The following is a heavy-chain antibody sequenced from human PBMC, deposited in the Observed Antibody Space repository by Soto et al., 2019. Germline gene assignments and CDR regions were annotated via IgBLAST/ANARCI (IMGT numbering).Heavy chain of an antibody. CDR1: GYTFTSYD. Sequence: QVQLVQSGAEVKKPGASVKVSCKASGYTFTSYDINWVRQATGQGLEWMGWMNPNSGNTGYAQKFQGRVTMTRNTSISTAYMELSSLRSEDTAVYYCARGPQLLKYYYYYGMDVWGQGTTVTVSS. CDR3: ARGPQLLKYYYYYGMDV. D-gene: IGHD2-21*01. CDR2: MNPNSGNT. J-gene: IGHJ6*02. V-gene: IGHV1-8*01.